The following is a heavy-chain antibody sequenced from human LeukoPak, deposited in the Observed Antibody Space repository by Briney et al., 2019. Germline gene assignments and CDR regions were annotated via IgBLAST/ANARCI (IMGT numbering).Heavy chain of an antibody. J-gene: IGHJ4*02. V-gene: IGHV4-59*11. CDR1: GGSISSHY. Sequence: SETLSLTCTVSGGSISSHYWSWIRQPPGKGLEWIGYIYYSGSTNYNPSLKSRVTISVDTSKNQFSLKLSSVTAADTAVYYCARAGKFGDYASVDYWGQGTLVTVSS. D-gene: IGHD4-17*01. CDR2: IYYSGST. CDR3: ARAGKFGDYASVDY.